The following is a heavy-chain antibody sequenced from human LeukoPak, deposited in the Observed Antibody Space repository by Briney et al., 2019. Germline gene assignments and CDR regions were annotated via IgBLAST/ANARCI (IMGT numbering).Heavy chain of an antibody. J-gene: IGHJ4*02. CDR3: ARTEVLWFGEPNFPYYFDY. CDR2: IKQDGSEK. D-gene: IGHD3-10*01. V-gene: IGHV3-7*03. CDR1: GFTFSSYW. Sequence: QRGGSLRLSCAASGFTFSSYWMSWVRQAPGKGLDWVANIKQDGSEKYYVDSVKGRFTISRDNAKNSLYLQMNSLRAEDTAVYYCARTEVLWFGEPNFPYYFDYWGQGTLVTVSS.